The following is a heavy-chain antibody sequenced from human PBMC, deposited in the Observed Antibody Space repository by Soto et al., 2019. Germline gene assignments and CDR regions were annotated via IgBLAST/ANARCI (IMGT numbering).Heavy chain of an antibody. V-gene: IGHV1-18*04. Sequence: QVQLVQSGGEVKKPGASVKVSCKASGYTFRSYGINWVRQAPGQGLEWVGWISAYNGDTHYAPKFQDRITLATEPSTDTAYMEVRSLRLDDTAVYFCARDWSGYYDYSGVIWFYWGQGSLVTVSS. CDR3: ARDWSGYYDYSGVIWFY. D-gene: IGHD3-3*01. J-gene: IGHJ4*02. CDR2: ISAYNGDT. CDR1: GYTFRSYG.